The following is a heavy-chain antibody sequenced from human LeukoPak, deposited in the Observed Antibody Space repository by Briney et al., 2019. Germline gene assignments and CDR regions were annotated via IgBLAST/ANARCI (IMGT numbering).Heavy chain of an antibody. V-gene: IGHV1-2*02. J-gene: IGHJ4*02. Sequence: SVKVSCKASGYTFTDYYMHWVRQAPGQGLEWMGWINPNSGGTNYAQKFQGTVTMSRDTSINTVYVELSSLRPDDAAVFYCASQFYASETYYAYFDYWGEGTVVTVSS. CDR2: INPNSGGT. CDR1: GYTFTDYY. CDR3: ASQFYASETYYAYFDY. D-gene: IGHD3-10*01.